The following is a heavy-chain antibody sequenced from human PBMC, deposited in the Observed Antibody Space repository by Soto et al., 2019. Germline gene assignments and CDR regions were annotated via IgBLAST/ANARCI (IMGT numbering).Heavy chain of an antibody. D-gene: IGHD5-12*01. J-gene: IGHJ5*02. CDR2: FDPEDGET. V-gene: IGHV1-24*01. Sequence: QVQLVQSGAEVKKPGASVKVSCKVSGYTLTELSMHWVRQAPGKGLEWMGGFDPEDGETIYAQKFQGRVTMTEETSTDTAYKELSSLRSEDTAVYYCETHTISREMATTQNWFDPWGQGTLVTVSS. CDR1: GYTLTELS. CDR3: ETHTISREMATTQNWFDP.